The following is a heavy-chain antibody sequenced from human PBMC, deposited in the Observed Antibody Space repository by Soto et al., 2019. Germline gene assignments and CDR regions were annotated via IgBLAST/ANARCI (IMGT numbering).Heavy chain of an antibody. CDR3: ARSRKYQYYYYYYMDV. CDR2: INHSGST. CDR1: GGSFSGYY. V-gene: IGHV4-34*01. D-gene: IGHD2-2*01. J-gene: IGHJ6*03. Sequence: PSETLSLTCAVYGGSFSGYYWSWIRQPPGKGLEWIGEINHSGSTNYNPSLKSRVTISVDTSKNQFSLKLSSVTAADTAVYYCARSRKYQYYYYYYMDVWGKGTTVTVSS.